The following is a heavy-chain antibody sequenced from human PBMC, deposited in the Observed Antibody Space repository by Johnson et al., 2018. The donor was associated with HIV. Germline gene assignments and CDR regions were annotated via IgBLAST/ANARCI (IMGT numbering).Heavy chain of an antibody. D-gene: IGHD5-12*01. J-gene: IGHJ3*02. CDR1: GFTFSDHY. Sequence: VLLVESGGGLVQPGGSLRLSCAASGFTFSDHYMDWVRQAPGKGLEWVGRTRNKANSYTTEYAASVKGRFTISRDDSKNSMYLQMNSLKTEGTAVYYWARGGGDSGYDRGGRSFDIWGQGTMVTVSS. V-gene: IGHV3-72*01. CDR2: TRNKANSYTT. CDR3: ARGGGDSGYDRGGRSFDI.